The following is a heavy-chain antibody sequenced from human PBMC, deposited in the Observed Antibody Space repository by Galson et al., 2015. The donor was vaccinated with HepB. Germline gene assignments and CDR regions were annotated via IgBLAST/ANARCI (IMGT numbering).Heavy chain of an antibody. Sequence: SVKVSCKVSGYTLTELSMHWVRQAPGKGLEWMGGFDPEDGETIYAQKFQGRVTMTEDTSTDTAYMELSSLRSEDTAVYYCATGPLGLVIMDYFDYWGQGTLVTVSS. CDR2: FDPEDGET. V-gene: IGHV1-24*01. D-gene: IGHD3/OR15-3a*01. CDR3: ATGPLGLVIMDYFDY. J-gene: IGHJ4*02. CDR1: GYTLTELS.